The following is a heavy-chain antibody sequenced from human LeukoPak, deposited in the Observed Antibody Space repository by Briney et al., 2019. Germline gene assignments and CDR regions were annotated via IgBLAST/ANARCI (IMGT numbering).Heavy chain of an antibody. CDR3: ASGKTMVRGVIINGMDV. CDR2: IYSGGST. Sequence: GGSLRLSCAASGVTVSSNYMSWVRQAPGKGLEWVSVIYSGGSTYYADSVKGRCTISRDNSKNTLYLQMNSLRAEDTAVYYCASGKTMVRGVIINGMDVWGQGTTVTVSS. V-gene: IGHV3-53*01. CDR1: GVTVSSNY. D-gene: IGHD3-10*01. J-gene: IGHJ6*02.